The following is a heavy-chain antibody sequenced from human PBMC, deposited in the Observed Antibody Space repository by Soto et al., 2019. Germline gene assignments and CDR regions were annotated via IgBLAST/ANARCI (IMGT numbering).Heavy chain of an antibody. J-gene: IGHJ3*01. CDR2: ISGSGGST. CDR1: GFTFSSYA. V-gene: IGHV3-23*01. Sequence: HPVGSLRLSCAASGFTFSSYAMSWVRQAPGKGLECVSAISGSGGSTYYADSVKGRFTISRDNSKNTLYLQINSLRAEDTAVYYCARSRAFDVWGQRTMVTVSS. CDR3: ARSRAFDV.